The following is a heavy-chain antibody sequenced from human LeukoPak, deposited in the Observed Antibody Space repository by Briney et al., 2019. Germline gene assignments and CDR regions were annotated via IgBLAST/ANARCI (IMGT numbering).Heavy chain of an antibody. V-gene: IGHV5-51*01. Sequence: GESLKISCKGSGYSFTSYWIGWVRQMPGKGLEWMGIIYPGDSDTRYSPSFQGQVTISADKSISTAYLQWSSLKASDTAMYYCARREVGATTVDYFDYWGQGTLVTVSS. CDR2: IYPGDSDT. D-gene: IGHD1-26*01. J-gene: IGHJ4*02. CDR1: GYSFTSYW. CDR3: ARREVGATTVDYFDY.